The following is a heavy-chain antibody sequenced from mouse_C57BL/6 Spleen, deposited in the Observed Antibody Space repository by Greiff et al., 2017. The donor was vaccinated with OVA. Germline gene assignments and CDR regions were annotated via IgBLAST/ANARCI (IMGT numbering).Heavy chain of an antibody. Sequence: VKLMESGAELAKPGASVKLSCKASGYTFTSYWMHWVKQRPGQGLEWIGYINPSSGYTKYNQKFKDKATLTADKSSSTAYMQLSSLTSEDSAVYFCARDDYRYAMDYWGQGTSVTVSS. D-gene: IGHD2-4*01. J-gene: IGHJ4*01. CDR1: GYTFTSYW. V-gene: IGHV1-7*01. CDR2: INPSSGYT. CDR3: ARDDYRYAMDY.